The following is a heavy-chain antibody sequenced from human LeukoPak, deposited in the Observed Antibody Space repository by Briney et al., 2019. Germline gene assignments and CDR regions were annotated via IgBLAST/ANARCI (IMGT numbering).Heavy chain of an antibody. CDR3: ARANDYGDPLPRYMDV. D-gene: IGHD4-17*01. Sequence: SETLSLTCAVYGGSFSGYYWSWVRHPPGKGLEWIGEINHSGSTNYNPSLKSRVTISVDKSKNQFSLRLTSVTAADTAVYYCARANDYGDPLPRYMDVWGKGTTVTVSS. CDR1: GGSFSGYY. CDR2: INHSGST. V-gene: IGHV4-34*01. J-gene: IGHJ6*03.